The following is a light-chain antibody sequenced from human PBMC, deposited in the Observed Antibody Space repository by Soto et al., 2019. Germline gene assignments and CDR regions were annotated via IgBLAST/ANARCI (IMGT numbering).Light chain of an antibody. CDR3: QQYNSSPWT. Sequence: DIQMTQSPSTLSASVGDRVTIPCRASQSISSWLAWYQQKPGKAPKLLIYKASSLESGVPSRFSGSGSGTEFTLTISSLQPDDFATDYCQQYNSSPWTFGQGTKVEIK. J-gene: IGKJ1*01. CDR2: KAS. V-gene: IGKV1-5*03. CDR1: QSISSW.